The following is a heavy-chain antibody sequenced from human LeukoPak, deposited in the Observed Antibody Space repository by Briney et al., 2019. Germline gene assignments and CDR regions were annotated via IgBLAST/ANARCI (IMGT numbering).Heavy chain of an antibody. J-gene: IGHJ5*02. CDR1: GGSISSYY. V-gene: IGHV4-59*12. CDR3: ARDYGDLAWFDP. CDR2: IYYSGRT. Sequence: SSETLSLTCTVSGGSISSYYWSWIRQPPGKGLEWIGYIYYSGRTNYNPSLKSRVTMSVDTSKNQFSLKLSSVTAADTAVYYCARDYGDLAWFDPWGQGTLVTVPS. D-gene: IGHD4-17*01.